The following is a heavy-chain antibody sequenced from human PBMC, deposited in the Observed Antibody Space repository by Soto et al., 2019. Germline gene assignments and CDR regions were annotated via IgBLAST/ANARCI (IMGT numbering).Heavy chain of an antibody. CDR2: ISGSGGST. CDR3: AKVELGNFDY. D-gene: IGHD7-27*01. V-gene: IGHV3-23*01. CDR1: GFTFSSYA. Sequence: LSLTCAASGFTFSSYAMSWVRQAPGKGLEWVSAISGSGGSTYYADSVKGRFTISRDNSKNTLYLQMNSLRAEDTAVYYCAKVELGNFDYWGQGTLVTVSS. J-gene: IGHJ4*02.